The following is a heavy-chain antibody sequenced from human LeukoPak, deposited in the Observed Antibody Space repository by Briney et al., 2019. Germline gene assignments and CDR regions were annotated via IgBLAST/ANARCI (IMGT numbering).Heavy chain of an antibody. CDR3: ARDFRAGMDV. CDR2: IYYSGST. Sequence: SETLSPTCTVSGGSVSSGSHYWSWIRQPPGKGLEWIGYIYYSGSTNYNPSLKSRVTISVDTSKNQFSLKLSSVTAADTAVYYCARDFRAGMDVWGKGTTVTVSS. CDR1: GGSVSSGSHY. J-gene: IGHJ6*04. V-gene: IGHV4-61*01.